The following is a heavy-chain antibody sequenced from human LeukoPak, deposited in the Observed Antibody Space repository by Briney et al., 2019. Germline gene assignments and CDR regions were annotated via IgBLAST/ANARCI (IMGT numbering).Heavy chain of an antibody. Sequence: GGSLRLSCVDSGSTFTNAWMSWVRQAPGKGLEWIGRIKSKTDGETTNYAEPVRGRFTISRDDSKSAVYLQMNSLKIEDTAVYYCTTDLGTYYHGSQRLIPIDYWGQGTLVTVSS. V-gene: IGHV3-15*01. CDR3: TTDLGTYYHGSQRLIPIDY. J-gene: IGHJ4*02. CDR1: GSTFTNAW. CDR2: IKSKTDGETT. D-gene: IGHD3-10*01.